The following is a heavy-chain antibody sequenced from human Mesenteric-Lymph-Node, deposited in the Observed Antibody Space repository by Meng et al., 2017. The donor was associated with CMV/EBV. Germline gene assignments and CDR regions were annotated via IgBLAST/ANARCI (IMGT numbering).Heavy chain of an antibody. V-gene: IGHV1-2*02. J-gene: IGHJ4*02. Sequence: VSCKTSGSTFTDYYMHWVRQAPGQGLEWMGWINPNSGGTYYAQKFQGRVTVTRDTSISTTYMELSRLRSDDTAVYYCARPLSGGGDYWGQGTLVTVSS. CDR2: INPNSGGT. CDR1: GSTFTDYY. CDR3: ARPLSGGGDY. D-gene: IGHD2-8*02.